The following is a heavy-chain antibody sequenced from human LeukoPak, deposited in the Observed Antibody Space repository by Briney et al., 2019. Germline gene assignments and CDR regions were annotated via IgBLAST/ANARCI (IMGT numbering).Heavy chain of an antibody. J-gene: IGHJ4*02. CDR1: GGSFSGYY. Sequence: KPSETLSLTCAVYGGSFSGYYWSWIRQPPGKGLEWIGEINHSGSTNYNPSLKSRVTISVDTSKNQFSLKLSSVTAADTAVYYCAREYSYGPPRFDYWGQGTLVTVSS. CDR3: AREYSYGPPRFDY. D-gene: IGHD5-18*01. CDR2: INHSGST. V-gene: IGHV4-34*01.